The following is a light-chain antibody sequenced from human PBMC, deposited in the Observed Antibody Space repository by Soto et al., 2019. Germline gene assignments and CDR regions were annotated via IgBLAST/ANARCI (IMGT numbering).Light chain of an antibody. CDR1: QSISTY. CDR2: DAS. Sequence: DIQMTQSPSSLSASVGDRVTITCRASQSISTYLSWYQQKPGKAPKLLIYDASSLQSGVPSRFSGSASGTDFTLTISSLQPEDFATYYCLHNYITPITFGQGTRLEI. V-gene: IGKV1-39*01. J-gene: IGKJ5*01. CDR3: LHNYITPIT.